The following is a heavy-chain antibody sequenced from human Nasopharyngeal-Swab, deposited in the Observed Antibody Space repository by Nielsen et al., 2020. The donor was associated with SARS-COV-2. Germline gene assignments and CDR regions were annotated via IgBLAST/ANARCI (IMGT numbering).Heavy chain of an antibody. V-gene: IGHV3-48*02. CDR1: GFSFATSS. CDR2: ISSSSGTV. D-gene: IGHD3-16*02. Sequence: GGSLRLSCAASGFSFATSSMNWVRQGPGKGPEWLSYISSSSGTVYYANSVKGRFTISRDNAKNSLYLQMNSLRDEDTAVYYCARDVSSYNNWFDPWGQGTLVTVSS. J-gene: IGHJ5*02. CDR3: ARDVSSYNNWFDP.